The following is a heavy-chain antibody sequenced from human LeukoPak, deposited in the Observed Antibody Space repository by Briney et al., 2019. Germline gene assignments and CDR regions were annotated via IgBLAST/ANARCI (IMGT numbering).Heavy chain of an antibody. V-gene: IGHV3-74*01. CDR3: ARDTTLGELNY. D-gene: IGHD3-10*01. CDR2: MNEYSTTI. J-gene: IGHJ4*02. CDR1: GFPFNSFW. Sequence: GGSLRLSCAASGFPFNSFWMHWVRHAPGKGLVWVSDMNEYSTTIRYADSVKGRFTISRDNSMNTLYLQMNSLRAEDTAVYYCARDTTLGELNYWGQGTLVTVSS.